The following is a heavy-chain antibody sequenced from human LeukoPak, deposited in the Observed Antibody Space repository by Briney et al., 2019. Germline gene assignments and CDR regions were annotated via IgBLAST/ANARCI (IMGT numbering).Heavy chain of an antibody. CDR3: ARDLGGSYSSETWFDP. D-gene: IGHD1-26*01. V-gene: IGHV4-61*02. CDR1: GDSISSGSYY. J-gene: IGHJ5*02. CDR2: IYSSGRT. Sequence: SQTLSLTCTVSGDSISSGSYYWSWIRQPAGEGLEWIGRIYSSGRTHYSPSLKSRVSISVDTSKNRFSLRLSSVTAADTAVYYCARDLGGSYSSETWFDPWGQGTLVTVSS.